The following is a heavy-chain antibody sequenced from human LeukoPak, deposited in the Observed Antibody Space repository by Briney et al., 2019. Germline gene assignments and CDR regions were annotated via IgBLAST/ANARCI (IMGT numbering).Heavy chain of an antibody. Sequence: ASVKVSCKASGYTFTSYGISWVRQAPGQGLEWMGWISAYNGNTNYAQKLQGRVTMTTDTSTSTAYMELRSLRSDDTAVYYCARDNSDYDILTGYYPDYWGQGTLVTVSS. CDR2: ISAYNGNT. CDR1: GYTFTSYG. CDR3: ARDNSDYDILTGYYPDY. D-gene: IGHD3-9*01. V-gene: IGHV1-18*01. J-gene: IGHJ4*02.